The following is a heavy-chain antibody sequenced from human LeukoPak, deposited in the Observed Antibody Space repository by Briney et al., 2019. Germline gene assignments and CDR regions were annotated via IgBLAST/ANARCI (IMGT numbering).Heavy chain of an antibody. D-gene: IGHD5-18*01. Sequence: SETLSLTCTVSGGSISSSIAYWGWIRQPPGKGLEGIGSIYYSKNTYYNPSLKSRVTISADTSKNQFSLTLGSVSATDTAVYYCVSPRGFSYGYFDYWGQGTLVTVSS. CDR3: VSPRGFSYGYFDY. V-gene: IGHV4-39*01. CDR2: IYYSKNT. J-gene: IGHJ4*02. CDR1: GGSISSSIAY.